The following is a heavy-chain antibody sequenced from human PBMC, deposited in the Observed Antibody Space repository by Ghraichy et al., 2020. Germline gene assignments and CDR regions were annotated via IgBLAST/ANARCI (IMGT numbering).Heavy chain of an antibody. D-gene: IGHD1-7*01. V-gene: IGHV4-59*02. J-gene: IGHJ4*02. CDR3: ASGQNSFDY. CDR2: VYYRGST. Sequence: SETLSLTCSVSGDSVTSYYWSWIRQPPGKGLEWIGYVYYRGSTNYNPSLKSRVTISVDTSTNQFSLKLSSVTAADTAGYYCASGQNSFDYWGQGILVTVPS. CDR1: GDSVTSYY.